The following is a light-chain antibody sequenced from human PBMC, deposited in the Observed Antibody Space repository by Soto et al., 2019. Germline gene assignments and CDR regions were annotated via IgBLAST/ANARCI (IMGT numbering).Light chain of an antibody. J-gene: IGLJ1*01. Sequence: QLVLTQPPSASASLGASVTLTCTLSSDYSTYKVDWYQQRPGKGPRFVLRVGTGGIVGSKGVGIPDRFSVLGSGLNRYLTIKNIQEEDESDYYCGADHGSGSNFVYVFGTGTKVTVL. CDR1: SDYSTYK. V-gene: IGLV9-49*01. CDR3: GADHGSGSNFVYV. CDR2: VGTGGIVG.